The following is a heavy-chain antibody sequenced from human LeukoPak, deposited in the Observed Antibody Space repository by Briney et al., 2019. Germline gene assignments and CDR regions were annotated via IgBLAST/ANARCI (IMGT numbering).Heavy chain of an antibody. D-gene: IGHD3-10*01. J-gene: IGHJ4*02. V-gene: IGHV1-69*13. CDR1: GGTFNNYA. Sequence: SVKVSCKASGGTFNNYAISWVRQAPGQGLEWMGGIIPLFGTANYAQKFLGRVIITADESTSTTHMYLSSLKSEDTAVYYCAGEWAGYGSGSYYYYWGQGTLVTVSS. CDR3: AGEWAGYGSGSYYYY. CDR2: IIPLFGTA.